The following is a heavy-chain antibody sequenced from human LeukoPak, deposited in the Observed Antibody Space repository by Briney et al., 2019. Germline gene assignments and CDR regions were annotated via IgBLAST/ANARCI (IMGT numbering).Heavy chain of an antibody. D-gene: IGHD3-9*01. V-gene: IGHV4-61*02. Sequence: SQTLSLTCTVSGDSITSGSFYLSWIRQPAGRGLEWIGRIYTSGRTDYNPSLKSRVTMSVDTSKSDFSLNLRSVTATDTAVYHCARDPTGHGFYFDYWGQGIQVTVSS. CDR3: ARDPTGHGFYFDY. CDR2: IYTSGRT. CDR1: GDSITSGSFY. J-gene: IGHJ4*02.